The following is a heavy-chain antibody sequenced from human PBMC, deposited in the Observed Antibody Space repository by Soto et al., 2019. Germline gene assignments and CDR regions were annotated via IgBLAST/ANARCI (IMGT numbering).Heavy chain of an antibody. CDR2: LYDLDGS. V-gene: IGHV3-53*01. D-gene: IGHD3-10*01. CDR3: ATWPERGHAYDV. Sequence: DVQLVESGGGLIQPGESLRLSCAASGFTISGKKYVAWVRQAPGKGLEWVSALYDLDGSFYAASVKGRFTTSSDSSKTTVYLRMNDLRTDDTGVYYWATWPERGHAYDVWGQGTTVTLSS. CDR1: GFTISGKKY. J-gene: IGHJ3*01.